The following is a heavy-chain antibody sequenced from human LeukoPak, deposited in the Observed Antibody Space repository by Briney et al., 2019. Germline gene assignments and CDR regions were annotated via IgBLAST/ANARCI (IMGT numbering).Heavy chain of an antibody. D-gene: IGHD3-10*01. V-gene: IGHV4-34*01. J-gene: IGHJ6*02. CDR3: ARLRRGSYYGMDV. Sequence: SETLSLTCAVYGGSFSGYYWSWIRQPPGKGLEWIGEINHSGSTNYNPSLKSRVTISVDTSKNQFSLKLSSVTAADTAVYYCARLRRGSYYGMDVWGQGTTVTVSS. CDR1: GGSFSGYY. CDR2: INHSGST.